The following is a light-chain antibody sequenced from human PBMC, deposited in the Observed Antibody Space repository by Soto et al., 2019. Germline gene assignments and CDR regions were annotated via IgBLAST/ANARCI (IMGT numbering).Light chain of an antibody. J-gene: IGKJ1*01. CDR3: QQYGSSGT. V-gene: IGKV3-20*01. CDR2: GAS. Sequence: EIVMTQSPATLSVSPGERATLSCRASQSVRSNLAWYQQKPGQAPRLLIYGASTRATDIPDRFSGSGSGTDFTLTISRLEPEDFAVYYCQQYGSSGTFGQGTKV. CDR1: QSVRSN.